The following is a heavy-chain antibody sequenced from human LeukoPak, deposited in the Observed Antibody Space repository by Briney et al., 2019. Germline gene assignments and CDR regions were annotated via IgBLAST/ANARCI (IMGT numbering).Heavy chain of an antibody. CDR3: AKDTGSRYYFDY. V-gene: IGHV3-23*01. Sequence: GSLRLSCAASGFTFSSYAMSWVRQAPGRGLEWVSAISGSGGSTYYADSVKGRFSISRDNSKNTLYLQMNSLRAEDTAVYYCAKDTGSRYYFDYWGQGTLVTVSS. J-gene: IGHJ4*02. CDR1: GFTFSSYA. CDR2: ISGSGGST.